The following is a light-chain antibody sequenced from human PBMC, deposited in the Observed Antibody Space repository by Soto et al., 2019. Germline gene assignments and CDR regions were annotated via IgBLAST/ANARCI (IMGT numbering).Light chain of an antibody. Sequence: QSALTQPPSASGSPGQSVTISCSGTKNDIGVYDFVSWYQHHPGKAPRLIIYEVVQRPSGVPDRFSGSKSGNTASLTVSGLQAEDEADYYCQSYDSSLSDLVFGTGTKLTVL. V-gene: IGLV2-8*01. CDR1: KNDIGVYDF. CDR3: QSYDSSLSDLV. J-gene: IGLJ1*01. CDR2: EVV.